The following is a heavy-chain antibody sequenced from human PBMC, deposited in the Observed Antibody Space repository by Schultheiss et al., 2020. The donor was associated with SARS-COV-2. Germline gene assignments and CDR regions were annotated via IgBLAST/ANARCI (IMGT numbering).Heavy chain of an antibody. CDR2: IYYSGST. J-gene: IGHJ4*02. V-gene: IGHV4-61*08. CDR3: ARGCIGFGELCDY. Sequence: SETLSLTCTVSGGSISSGGYSWSWIRQPPGKGLEWIGYIYYSGSTNYNPSLKSRVTISVDTSKNQFSLKLSSVTAADTAVYYCARGCIGFGELCDYWGQGTLVTVSS. D-gene: IGHD3-10*01. CDR1: GGSISSGGYS.